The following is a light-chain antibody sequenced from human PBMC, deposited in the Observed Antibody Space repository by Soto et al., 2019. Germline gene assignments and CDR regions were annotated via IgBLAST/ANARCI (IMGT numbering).Light chain of an antibody. V-gene: IGKV1-5*01. J-gene: IGKJ1*01. CDR3: QQYNSYSPT. Sequence: DIQMTQSPSTLSASVGFRFTITCRASQSISSWLAWYQQKQGKAPKLLIYDASSLESGVPSRFSGSGSGTEFNLTISSLQPDDFATYYCQQYNSYSPTFGQGTKVDIK. CDR2: DAS. CDR1: QSISSW.